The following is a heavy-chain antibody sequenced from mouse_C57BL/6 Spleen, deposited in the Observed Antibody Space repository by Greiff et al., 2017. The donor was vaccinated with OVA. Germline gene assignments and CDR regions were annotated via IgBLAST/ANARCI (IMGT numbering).Heavy chain of an antibody. CDR2: IYPGNSDT. V-gene: IGHV1-5*01. D-gene: IGHD3-2*02. Sequence: EVQLQQSGTVLARPGASVKMSCKTSGYTFTSYWMHWVKQRPGQGLEWIGAIYPGNSDTSYNQKFKGKAKLTAVTSASTAYMELSSLTTEDSAVYYCTRGEKLRLRWYFDVWGTGTTVTVSS. CDR1: GYTFTSYW. J-gene: IGHJ1*03. CDR3: TRGEKLRLRWYFDV.